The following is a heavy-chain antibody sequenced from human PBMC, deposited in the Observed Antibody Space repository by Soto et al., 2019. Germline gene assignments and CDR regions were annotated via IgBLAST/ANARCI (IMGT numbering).Heavy chain of an antibody. CDR3: ARNYYDSSGYFLAWFDP. CDR1: GFTFSSYS. V-gene: IGHV3-48*02. CDR2: ISSSSSTI. J-gene: IGHJ5*02. D-gene: IGHD3-22*01. Sequence: EVQLVESGGGLVQPGGSLRLSCAASGFTFSSYSMNWVRQAPGKGLEWVSYISSSSSTIYYADSVKGRFTISRDNAKNALYLHMNSLRDEDTAVYYCARNYYDSSGYFLAWFDPWGQGTLVTVSS.